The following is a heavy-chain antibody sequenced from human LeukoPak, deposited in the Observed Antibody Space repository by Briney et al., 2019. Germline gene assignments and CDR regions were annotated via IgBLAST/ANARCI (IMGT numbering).Heavy chain of an antibody. J-gene: IGHJ4*02. CDR2: IWYDGSNK. CDR1: GFTFSSYG. V-gene: IGHV3-33*01. D-gene: IGHD1-14*01. Sequence: GRSLRLSCAASGFTFSSYGMHWVRQAPGKGLEWVAVIWYDGSNKYYADSVKGRFTISRDNSKNTLYLQMNSLRAEDTAVYYCARVVEPGKRLIGLDYWGQGTLVTVSS. CDR3: ARVVEPGKRLIGLDY.